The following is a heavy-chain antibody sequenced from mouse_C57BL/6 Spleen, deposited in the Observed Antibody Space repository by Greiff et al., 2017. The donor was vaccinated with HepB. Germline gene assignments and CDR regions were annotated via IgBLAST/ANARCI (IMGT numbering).Heavy chain of an antibody. CDR3: AIGAAWFAY. CDR1: GYTFTSYW. Sequence: VQLKQPGAELVKPGASVKVSCKASGYTFTSYWMHWVKQRPGQGLEWIGRIYPSDSDTNYNQKFKGKATLTVDKSASTAYRQLRSLASEDSAVYYCAIGAAWFAYWGQGTLVTVSA. J-gene: IGHJ3*01. CDR2: IYPSDSDT. V-gene: IGHV1-74*01.